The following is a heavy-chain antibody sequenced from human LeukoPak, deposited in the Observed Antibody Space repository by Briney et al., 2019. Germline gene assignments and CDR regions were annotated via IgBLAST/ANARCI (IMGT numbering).Heavy chain of an antibody. J-gene: IGHJ3*02. CDR3: AKLYNWNYLDI. CDR2: IKQDGSGK. D-gene: IGHD1-7*01. V-gene: IGHV3-7*01. CDR1: GFTFSSYW. Sequence: GSLRLSCAASGFTFSSYWMSWVRQAPGKGLEWVANIKQDGSGKYYVDSVKGRFTISRDNAKNSLYLQMNSLRAEDTAVYYCAKLYNWNYLDIWGQGTMVTVSS.